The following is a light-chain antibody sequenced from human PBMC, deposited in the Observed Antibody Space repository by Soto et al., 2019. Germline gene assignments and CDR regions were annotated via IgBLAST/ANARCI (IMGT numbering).Light chain of an antibody. CDR1: QSVSSY. CDR3: QQRSNWPLT. Sequence: EIVLTQSPATLSLSPGERATLSCRASQSVSSYLAWYQQKPGQAPRLLIYDAYNRATGIPARFSGSGSGTDSTLTISSLEPEDFAVYYCQQRSNWPLTFGGGTKVKIK. V-gene: IGKV3-11*01. J-gene: IGKJ4*01. CDR2: DAY.